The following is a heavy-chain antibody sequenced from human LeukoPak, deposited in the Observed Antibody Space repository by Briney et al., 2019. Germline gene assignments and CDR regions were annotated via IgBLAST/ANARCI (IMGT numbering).Heavy chain of an antibody. CDR1: GFTVSSNY. D-gene: IGHD2-2*01. J-gene: IGHJ1*01. CDR2: ISSSGSTI. Sequence: GGSLRLSCAASGFTVSSNYMNWVRQAPGKGLEWVSYISSSGSTIYYADSVKGRFTISRDNAKNSLYLQMNSLRAEDTAVYYCARAYCSSTSCYVVYFQHWGQGTLVTVSS. V-gene: IGHV3-11*04. CDR3: ARAYCSSTSCYVVYFQH.